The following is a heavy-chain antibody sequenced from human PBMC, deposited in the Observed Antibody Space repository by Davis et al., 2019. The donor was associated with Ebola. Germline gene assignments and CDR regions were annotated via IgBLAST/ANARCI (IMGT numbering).Heavy chain of an antibody. J-gene: IGHJ6*02. CDR1: GYTFTSSY. D-gene: IGHD3-22*01. Sequence: AASVKVSCKASGYTFTSSYIHWVRQAPGQGLEWMGIINPSGGSTTFAQKFQGRATMTRDTSTTTVYMELSSLRSEDTAVYYCAREIEVASSYYGMDVWGQGTTVTVS. CDR2: INPSGGST. CDR3: AREIEVASSYYGMDV. V-gene: IGHV1-46*03.